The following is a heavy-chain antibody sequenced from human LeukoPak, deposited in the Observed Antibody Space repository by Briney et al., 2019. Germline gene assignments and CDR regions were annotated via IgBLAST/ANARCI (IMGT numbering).Heavy chain of an antibody. CDR2: ISGSGGST. V-gene: IGHV3-23*01. CDR1: GFTFSSYW. J-gene: IGHJ4*02. Sequence: PGGSLRLSCAASGFTFSSYWMSWVRQAPGKGLEWVSAISGSGGSTYYADSVKGRFTISRDNSKNTLYLQMNSLRAEDTAVYYCANEYSSSSGFDYWGQGTLVTVSS. D-gene: IGHD6-6*01. CDR3: ANEYSSSSGFDY.